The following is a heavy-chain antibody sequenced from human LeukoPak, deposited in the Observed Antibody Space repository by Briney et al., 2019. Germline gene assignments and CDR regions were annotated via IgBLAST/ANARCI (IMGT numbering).Heavy chain of an antibody. V-gene: IGHV4-38-2*01. D-gene: IGHD3-10*01. CDR2: IYHSGST. CDR1: GYSISSGYY. J-gene: IGHJ5*02. CDR3: ARVWFGESYPFVP. Sequence: PSETLSLTCAVSGYSISSGYYWGWLRQPPGKGLEWIGSIYHSGSTYYNPSLKSRVTISVDTSKNQFSLKLSPVTAADTAVYYCARVWFGESYPFVPCGQGTLVTVSS.